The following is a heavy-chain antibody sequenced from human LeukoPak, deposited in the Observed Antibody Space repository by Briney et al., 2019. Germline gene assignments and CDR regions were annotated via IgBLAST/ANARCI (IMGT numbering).Heavy chain of an antibody. CDR1: GFTFSSYG. CDR2: IRYDGSNK. J-gene: IGHJ5*02. Sequence: PGGSLRLSCAASGFTFSSYGMHWVRQAPGKGLEWVAFIRYDGSNKYYADSVKGRFTISRDNSKNTLYLQMNSLRAEDTAVYYCAKDTTIFGVVLGWFDPWGQGTLVTVSS. D-gene: IGHD3-3*01. V-gene: IGHV3-30*02. CDR3: AKDTTIFGVVLGWFDP.